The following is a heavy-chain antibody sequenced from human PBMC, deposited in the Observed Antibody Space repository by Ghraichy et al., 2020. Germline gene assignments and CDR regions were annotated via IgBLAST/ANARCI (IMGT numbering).Heavy chain of an antibody. V-gene: IGHV3-15*01. D-gene: IGHD2-21*02. CDR2: IKSKTDGGTT. J-gene: IGHJ4*02. CDR1: GFTFSNAW. CDR3: TTVPYCGGDCSPFDY. Sequence: GGSLRLSCAASGFTFSNAWMSWVRQAPGKGLEWVGRIKSKTDGGTTDYAAPVKGRFTISRDDSKNTLYLQMNSLKPEDTAVYYCTTVPYCGGDCSPFDYWGQGTLVTVSS.